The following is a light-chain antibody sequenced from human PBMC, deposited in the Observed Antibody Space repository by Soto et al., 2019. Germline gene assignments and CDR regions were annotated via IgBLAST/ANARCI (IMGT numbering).Light chain of an antibody. J-gene: IGLJ1*01. CDR1: SRDVGGYNY. CDR2: DVS. Sequence: TVLTDPASLSCSYQQLITIPCTGTSRDVGGYNYVSWYQQHPGKAPKLMIYDVSNRPSGVSNRFSGSKSGNTASLTISGLQAEDEADYYCSSYTSSSTPYVFGTGTKVTV. CDR3: SSYTSSSTPYV. V-gene: IGLV2-14*01.